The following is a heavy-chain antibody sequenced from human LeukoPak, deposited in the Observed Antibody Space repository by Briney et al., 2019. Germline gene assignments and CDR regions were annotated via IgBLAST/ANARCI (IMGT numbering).Heavy chain of an antibody. D-gene: IGHD4-17*01. CDR2: IYYSGNT. Sequence: SETLSLTCTVSGGSIGTYYWNWIRQPPGKGPEWIGYIYYSGNTNSNPSLRSRVTTSVDTSKNQLSLRLRSVTAADTAVYYCARGDYGVGYYNGMDVWGQGTTVTVSS. CDR1: GGSIGTYY. CDR3: ARGDYGVGYYNGMDV. V-gene: IGHV4-59*08. J-gene: IGHJ6*02.